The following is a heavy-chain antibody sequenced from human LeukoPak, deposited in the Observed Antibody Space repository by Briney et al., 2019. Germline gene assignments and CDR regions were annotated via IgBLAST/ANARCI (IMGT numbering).Heavy chain of an antibody. J-gene: IGHJ5*02. D-gene: IGHD6-19*01. V-gene: IGHV6-1*01. Sequence: SQTLSLTCAISGDSVSSNSAAWNWIRQSPSRGPEWLGRTYYRSKWYNDYAVSVRSRITINPDTSKNQFSLQLNSVTPEDTAVYYCARDHYSSGWDWFDPWGQGTLVTVSS. CDR3: ARDHYSSGWDWFDP. CDR1: GDSVSSNSAA. CDR2: TYYRSKWYN.